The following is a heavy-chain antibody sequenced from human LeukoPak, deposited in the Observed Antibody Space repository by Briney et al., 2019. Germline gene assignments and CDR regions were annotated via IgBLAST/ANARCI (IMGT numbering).Heavy chain of an antibody. V-gene: IGHV4-34*01. Sequence: SETLSLTCAVYGGSFSGYYWSWLRQPPGKGLEWIGEINHSGSTNYNPSLKSRVTISVDTSKNQYSLKLSSVTAADTAVYYCARSLITFGGVRRGNWFDPWGQGTLVTVSS. CDR3: ARSLITFGGVRRGNWFDP. CDR2: INHSGST. J-gene: IGHJ5*02. D-gene: IGHD3-16*01. CDR1: GGSFSGYY.